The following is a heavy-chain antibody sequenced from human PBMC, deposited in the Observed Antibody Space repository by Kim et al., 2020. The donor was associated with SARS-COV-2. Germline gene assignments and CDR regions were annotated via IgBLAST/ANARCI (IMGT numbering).Heavy chain of an antibody. J-gene: IGHJ6*02. CDR3: AKAAGITEVTILGVVNYYGMDV. D-gene: IGHD3-3*01. V-gene: IGHV3-30*18. CDR1: GFTFSSYG. Sequence: GGSLRLSCAASGFTFSSYGMHWVRQAPGKGLEWVAVISYDGSNKYYADSVKGRFTISRDNAKNTQYLQMNSLRAEDTAVYYCAKAAGITEVTILGVVNYYGMDVWGQGTTVTVSS. CDR2: ISYDGSNK.